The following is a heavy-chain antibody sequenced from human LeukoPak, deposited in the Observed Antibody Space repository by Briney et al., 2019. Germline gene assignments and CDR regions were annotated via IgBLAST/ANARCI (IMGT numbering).Heavy chain of an antibody. V-gene: IGHV4-61*02. Sequence: SETLSLTCSVSGGSISSGSYYWSWIRQPAGKGLEWIGRIHTSGTTNYNPSLKSRVTVSVDTSKNQFSLKLSSVSAADTAVYYCARVYHGGDFDIWGQGTMVTVSS. D-gene: IGHD4-17*01. CDR1: GGSISSGSYY. CDR3: ARVYHGGDFDI. CDR2: IHTSGTT. J-gene: IGHJ3*02.